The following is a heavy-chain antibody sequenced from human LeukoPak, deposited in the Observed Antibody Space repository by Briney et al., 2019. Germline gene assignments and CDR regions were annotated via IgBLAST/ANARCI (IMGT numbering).Heavy chain of an antibody. CDR3: ARHYLGGNYPDYFNH. J-gene: IGHJ4*02. CDR1: GGSISSGGYY. D-gene: IGHD1-26*01. CDR2: IYYSGST. V-gene: IGHV4-39*01. Sequence: SETLSLTCTVSGGSISSGGYYWSWIRQHPGKGLEWIGYIYYSGSTYYNPSLKSRVTISIDTSKNQFSPNLNSVTAADTALYSCARHYLGGNYPDYFNHWGQGTLVTVSS.